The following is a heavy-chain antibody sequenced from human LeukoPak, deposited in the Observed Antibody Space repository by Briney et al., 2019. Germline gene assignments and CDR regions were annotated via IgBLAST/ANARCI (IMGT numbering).Heavy chain of an antibody. J-gene: IGHJ3*02. D-gene: IGHD2-2*02. Sequence: SETLSLTCTVSGGSISSGDYYWSWIRQPPGKGLEWIGYIYYSGSTYYNPSLKSRVTISVDTSKNQFSLKLSSVTAADTAVYYCARDVVVPAAIPPGAFDIWGQGTMVTVSS. CDR2: IYYSGST. CDR1: GGSISSGDYY. CDR3: ARDVVVPAAIPPGAFDI. V-gene: IGHV4-30-4*01.